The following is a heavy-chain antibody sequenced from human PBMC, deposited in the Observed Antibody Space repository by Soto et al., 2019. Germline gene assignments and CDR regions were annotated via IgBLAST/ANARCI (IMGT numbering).Heavy chain of an antibody. V-gene: IGHV3-73*01. J-gene: IGHJ2*01. D-gene: IGHD3-10*01. CDR2: IKTKADSYAT. CDR3: TRHSPTHGSNIWFFDL. CDR1: GFTFSGSA. Sequence: EEQLVESGGGLVQPGGSLRLSCAASGFTFSGSALHWVRRASGKGLEWVGRIKTKADSYATAFAASVRDRFTISRDDSRNTASLQMDSLNTDDTDVYYCTRHSPTHGSNIWFFDLWGRGTLVTVSS.